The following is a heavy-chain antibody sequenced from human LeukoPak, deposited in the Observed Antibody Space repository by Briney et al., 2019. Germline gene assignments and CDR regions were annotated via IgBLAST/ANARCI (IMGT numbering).Heavy chain of an antibody. Sequence: SGGSLRLSCAASGSGFTFSKAWMSWVRQAPGKGLEWVSGISGSGGSTYYADSVKGRFTISRDNSKNTLYLQMNSLRAEDTAVYYCAKGSVSVVVPAVIPYYWGQGTLVTVSS. J-gene: IGHJ4*02. CDR1: GSGFTFSKAW. CDR3: AKGSVSVVVPAVIPYY. D-gene: IGHD2-2*01. V-gene: IGHV3-23*01. CDR2: ISGSGGST.